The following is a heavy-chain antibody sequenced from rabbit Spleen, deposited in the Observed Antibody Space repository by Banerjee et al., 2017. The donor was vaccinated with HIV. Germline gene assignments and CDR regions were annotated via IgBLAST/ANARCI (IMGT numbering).Heavy chain of an antibody. CDR1: GFSFSSSYY. V-gene: IGHV1S40*01. J-gene: IGHJ4*01. CDR2: IYADRSGST. CDR3: ARVSETSGWGEDL. D-gene: IGHD4-1*01. Sequence: QSLEESGGDLVKPEGSLTLSCSASGFSFSSSYYMCWVRQAPGKGLECIACIYADRSGSTYYASWAKGRFTISRTSSTTVTLQMTSLTAADTATYFCARVSETSGWGEDLWGPGTLVTVS.